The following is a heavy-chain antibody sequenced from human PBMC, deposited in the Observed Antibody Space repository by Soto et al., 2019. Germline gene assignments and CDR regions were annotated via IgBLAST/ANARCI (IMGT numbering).Heavy chain of an antibody. CDR1: GYTFTSYY. Sequence: ASVKVSCKASGYTFTSYYMHWVRQAPGQGLEWMGIINPSGGSTSYAQKFQGRVTMTRDTSTSTVYMELSSVTAADTAVYYCARGSIVVVTNWGQGTMVTVSS. CDR2: INPSGGST. V-gene: IGHV1-46*01. J-gene: IGHJ3*01. D-gene: IGHD2-21*02. CDR3: ARGSIVVVTN.